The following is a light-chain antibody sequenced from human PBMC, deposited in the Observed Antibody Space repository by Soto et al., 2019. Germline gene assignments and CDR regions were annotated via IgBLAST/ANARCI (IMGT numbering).Light chain of an antibody. CDR2: GAS. CDR1: RSVSDNY. CDR3: QQYDASSPLT. Sequence: EVVLTQSPGTLSLSPGDRATLSCRASRSVSDNYVAWYQQKPGRAPRLLIFGASIRAIGAPDRFIGSASGTDFTLTITGLEPDDFAVYYCQQYDASSPLTFGGGTRVDMK. V-gene: IGKV3-20*01. J-gene: IGKJ4*01.